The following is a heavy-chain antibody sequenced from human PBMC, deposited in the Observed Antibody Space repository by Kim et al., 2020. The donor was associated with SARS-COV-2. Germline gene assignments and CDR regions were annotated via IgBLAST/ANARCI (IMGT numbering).Heavy chain of an antibody. V-gene: IGHV1-46*01. Sequence: THARKVLGQVTMTRATSTNTVYMELSSLRSDDTAVYFCARDPGAIGNFDYWGQGTLVTVSS. J-gene: IGHJ4*02. CDR3: ARDPGAIGNFDY. D-gene: IGHD3-10*01.